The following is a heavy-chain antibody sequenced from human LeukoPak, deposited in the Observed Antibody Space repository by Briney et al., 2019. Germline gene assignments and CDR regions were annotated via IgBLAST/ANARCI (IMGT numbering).Heavy chain of an antibody. V-gene: IGHV3-7*01. CDR1: GFTFSSYW. Sequence: PGGSLRLSCVASGFTFSSYWMAWVRRAPGKGLEWVANIKQDESEKNYVDSVKGRFTISRGNAKNSLFLQMNSLRVEDTAVYYCARDVAGSLDHWGQGTLVTVSS. J-gene: IGHJ4*02. CDR3: ARDVAGSLDH. D-gene: IGHD1-26*01. CDR2: IKQDESEK.